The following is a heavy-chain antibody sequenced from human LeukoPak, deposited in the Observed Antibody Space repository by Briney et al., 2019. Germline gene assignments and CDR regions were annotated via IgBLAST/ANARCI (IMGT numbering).Heavy chain of an antibody. Sequence: GASVKVSCKASGYTFINNLMHWVRQAPGQGLEWVGLINPTGTTTLYAQKFQGRVTLTRDMSTSTDYMELRSLKSEDTAVYYCARDNSVGDIAWWFDPWGQGTLVTVSS. CDR2: INPTGTTT. CDR3: ARDNSVGDIAWWFDP. J-gene: IGHJ5*02. CDR1: GYTFINNL. V-gene: IGHV1-46*01. D-gene: IGHD3-10*01.